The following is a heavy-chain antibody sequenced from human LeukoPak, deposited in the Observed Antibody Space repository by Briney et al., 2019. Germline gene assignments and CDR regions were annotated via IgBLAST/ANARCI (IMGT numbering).Heavy chain of an antibody. CDR2: INGDGRNI. J-gene: IGHJ6*02. CDR1: GFSFSSFW. D-gene: IGHD3-9*01. V-gene: IGHV3-74*01. CDR3: TRDLMDYDVSTGLHHYYMDV. Sequence: GGSLRLSCTASGFSFSSFWMHWVRQVPGKGLVWVSRINGDGRNINYADSVRGRFTISRDNAKNTLYLQMNTLRVEDTAVYYCTRDLMDYDVSTGLHHYYMDVWDQGTTVTVSS.